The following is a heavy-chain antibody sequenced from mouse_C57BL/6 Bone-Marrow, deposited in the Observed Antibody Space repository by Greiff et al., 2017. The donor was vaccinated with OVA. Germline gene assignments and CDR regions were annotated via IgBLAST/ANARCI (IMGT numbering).Heavy chain of an antibody. CDR3: ARRAITTVVRRDKDYAMDY. CDR2: ISYSGST. Sequence: EVQLQQSGPGLAKPSQTLSLTCSVTGYSITSDYWNWIRKFPGNKLEYMGYISYSGSTYYNPSLKSRISITRDTSNNQYYLQLNSVTTEDTATYYCARRAITTVVRRDKDYAMDYWGQGTSVTVSS. J-gene: IGHJ4*01. CDR1: GYSITSDY. D-gene: IGHD1-1*01. V-gene: IGHV3-8*01.